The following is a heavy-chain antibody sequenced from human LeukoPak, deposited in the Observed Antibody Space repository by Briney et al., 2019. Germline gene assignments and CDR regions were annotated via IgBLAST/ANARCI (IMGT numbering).Heavy chain of an antibody. V-gene: IGHV3-49*04. D-gene: IGHD5-24*01. J-gene: IGHJ4*02. CDR3: TRVWLKYFDY. CDR2: IRSKVYSGTT. Sequence: GGSLRLSCTASGFTFGDYAMSWVRQAPGKGLEWVGFIRSKVYSGTTEYAASVKGRLTISRDDSKSIAYLQMNSLKTEDTAVYYCTRVWLKYFDYWGQGTLVTVSS. CDR1: GFTFGDYA.